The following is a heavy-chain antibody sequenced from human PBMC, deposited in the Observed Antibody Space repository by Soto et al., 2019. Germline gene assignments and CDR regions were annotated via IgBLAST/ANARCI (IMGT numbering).Heavy chain of an antibody. CDR3: AREAIGLNWFDT. Sequence: EVPLVESGGGLVQPGGSLRLSCAASGFTCSSYSMNWVRQAAGKGLEWVSYISSSSSTIYYADSVKGRFTISRDNAKNSLYLQMNSLRDEDTAVYYCAREAIGLNWFDTWGQGTLVTVSS. D-gene: IGHD3-22*01. CDR1: GFTCSSYS. CDR2: ISSSSSTI. V-gene: IGHV3-48*02. J-gene: IGHJ5*02.